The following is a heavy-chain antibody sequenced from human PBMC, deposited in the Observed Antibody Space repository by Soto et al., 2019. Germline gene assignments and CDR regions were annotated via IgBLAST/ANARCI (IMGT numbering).Heavy chain of an antibody. D-gene: IGHD3-22*01. V-gene: IGHV5-51*01. J-gene: IGHJ6*02. CDR2: IYPGDSDT. CDR1: GYSFTSYW. Sequence: GESLKISCKGSGYSFTSYWIGWVRQMPGKGLEWMGIIYPGDSDTRYSPSFQGQVTISADKSISTAYLQWSSLKASDTAMYYCARHPASYYYDSSGADYYGMDVWGQGTTVTVS. CDR3: ARHPASYYYDSSGADYYGMDV.